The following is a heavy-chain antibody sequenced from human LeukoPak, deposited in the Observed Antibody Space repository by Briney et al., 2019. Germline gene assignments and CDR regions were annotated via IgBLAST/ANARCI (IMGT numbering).Heavy chain of an antibody. D-gene: IGHD4-17*01. CDR1: GGSISTYY. CDR3: ARGYGDFRVEGRYFHS. Sequence: SEALSLTCTVSGGSISTYYWSWIRQPPGKGLEWIGYIYYSGSTNYNPSLKSRVTISVDTSKNQFSLKLSSVTAADTAVYYCARGYGDFRVEGRYFHSWGQGTLVTVSS. CDR2: IYYSGST. V-gene: IGHV4-59*01. J-gene: IGHJ4*02.